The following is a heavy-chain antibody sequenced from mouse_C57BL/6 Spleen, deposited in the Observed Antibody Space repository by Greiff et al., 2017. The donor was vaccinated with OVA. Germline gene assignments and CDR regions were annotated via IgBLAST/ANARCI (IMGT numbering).Heavy chain of an antibody. J-gene: IGHJ2*01. CDR2: ISSGGSST. CDR3: GKAGDAEYYFDG. D-gene: IGHD2-13*01. V-gene: IGHV5-6*01. CDR1: GFTFSSYG. Sequence: EVQLMESGGDLVKPGGSLKLSCAASGFTFSSYGMPWVRQTPDKRLEWVATISSGGSSTYYPDSVKGRFTISRDNAKNTLYLQMSSLTSEDTAMYYGGKAGDAEYYFDGWGKGTTLTVSS.